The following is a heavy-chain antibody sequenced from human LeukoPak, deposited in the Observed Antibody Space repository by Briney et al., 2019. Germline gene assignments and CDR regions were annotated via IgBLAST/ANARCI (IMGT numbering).Heavy chain of an antibody. CDR1: GFTFSSYS. CDR3: ARDGHYYDSSGYAY. CDR2: ISSSSSYI. D-gene: IGHD3-22*01. J-gene: IGHJ4*02. V-gene: IGHV3-21*01. Sequence: GRSLRLSCAASGFTFSSYSMNWVRQAPGKGLEWVSSISSSSSYIYYADSVKGRFTISRDNAKNSLYLQMNSLRAEDTAVYYCARDGHYYDSSGYAYWGQGTLVTVSS.